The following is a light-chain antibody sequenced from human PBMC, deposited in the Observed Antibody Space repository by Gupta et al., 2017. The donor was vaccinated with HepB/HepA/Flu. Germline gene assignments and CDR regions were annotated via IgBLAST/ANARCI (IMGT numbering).Light chain of an antibody. CDR3: AAWDDSLNGVV. V-gene: IGLV1-44*01. J-gene: IGLJ2*01. Sequence: QSVLTQPPSASGTPGQRVTISCSGSSFNIGSNTVNWYQQLPGTAPKLLIYSYDQRPSGVPDRFSGSKSGTSASLAISGLQSEDEAEYYCAAWDDSLNGVVFGGGTKLTVL. CDR1: SFNIGSNT. CDR2: SYD.